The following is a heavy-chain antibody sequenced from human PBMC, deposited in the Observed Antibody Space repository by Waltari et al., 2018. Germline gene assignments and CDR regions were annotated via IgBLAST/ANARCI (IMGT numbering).Heavy chain of an antibody. CDR3: AKQGQQLVLGY. Sequence: QVQLVESGGGVVQPGRSLRLSCAASGFTFSSYGMHWVRQAPGRGRGWLEVIGYDGRNKYYADAVKVRFTISRDNSKTTLYLQMISLRAEDTAMYYCAKQGQQLVLGYWGQGTLVTVSS. D-gene: IGHD6-13*01. V-gene: IGHV3-30*18. CDR1: GFTFSSYG. J-gene: IGHJ4*02. CDR2: IGYDGRNK.